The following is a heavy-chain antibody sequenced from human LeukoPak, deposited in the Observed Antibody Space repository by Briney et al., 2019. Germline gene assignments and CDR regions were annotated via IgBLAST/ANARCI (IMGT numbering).Heavy chain of an antibody. CDR1: GFTVSSSY. Sequence: GGSLRLSCAASGFTVSSSYMSWVRQAPGKGLEWVSVIYSGGSTYYADSVKGRFTISRDNAKNSLYLQMNSLRAEDTALYYCARFDVGYYYYMDVWGKGTTVTVSS. CDR3: ARFDVGYYYYMDV. D-gene: IGHD1-26*01. J-gene: IGHJ6*03. V-gene: IGHV3-53*01. CDR2: IYSGGST.